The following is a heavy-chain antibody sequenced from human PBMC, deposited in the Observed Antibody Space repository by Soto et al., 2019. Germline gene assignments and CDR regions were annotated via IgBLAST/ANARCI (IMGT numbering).Heavy chain of an antibody. CDR3: AGDLSRAWFFY. J-gene: IGHJ4*02. CDR1: GYSIGTGYY. Sequence: SETLSLTCAVSGYSIGTGYYWGWVRQPPGRGLEWIATVHHSGTTEYNPSLRSRITMSVDTSKNQFSLKLTSVTAADTAVYYCAGDLSRAWFFYWGQGSLVTVSS. D-gene: IGHD6-19*01. CDR2: VHHSGTT. V-gene: IGHV4-38-2*02.